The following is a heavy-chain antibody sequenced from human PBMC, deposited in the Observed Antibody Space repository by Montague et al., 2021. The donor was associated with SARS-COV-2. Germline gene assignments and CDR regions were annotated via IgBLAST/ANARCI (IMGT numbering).Heavy chain of an antibody. D-gene: IGHD2-2*01. Sequence: SVISGDSVSSNIATWNWIRQSPSRGLGWLGRTYYRSKWYNDYAESVKSRITIDPDTSKHQFSLHLNSVTPEDTAVYYCARIPVGSKYYFDFWGQGTLVTVSS. CDR2: TYYRSKWYN. CDR3: ARIPVGSKYYFDF. V-gene: IGHV6-1*01. CDR1: GDSVSSNIAT. J-gene: IGHJ4*02.